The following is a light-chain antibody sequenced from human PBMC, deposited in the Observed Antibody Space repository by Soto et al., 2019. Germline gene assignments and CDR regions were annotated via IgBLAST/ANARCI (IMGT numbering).Light chain of an antibody. V-gene: IGKV1-5*03. J-gene: IGKJ1*01. CDR1: QSISSW. CDR3: QQYNSYSWT. Sequence: DIQMTQSPSTLSASVGDRVTITCRASQSISSWLAWYQQKPGKAPKLLIYKASTLASGVPSRFSGSGSGTEFTLTISSLQPDDFATYYCQQYNSYSWTFGQGTRWIS. CDR2: KAS.